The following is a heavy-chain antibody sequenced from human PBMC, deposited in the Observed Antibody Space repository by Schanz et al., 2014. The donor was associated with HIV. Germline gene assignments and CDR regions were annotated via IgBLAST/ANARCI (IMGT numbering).Heavy chain of an antibody. J-gene: IGHJ4*02. CDR2: INPNSGGT. Sequence: QVHLLQSGPEVKKPGASVKVSCRASGYTFTGYYIHWVRQAPGQGLEWMGGINPNSGGTKSAQKFQGRVTMTRDTSISTAYMELRSLRSDDTAIYYCASYGGGYWGQGTLVTVSS. D-gene: IGHD3-10*01. V-gene: IGHV1-2*02. CDR3: ASYGGGY. CDR1: GYTFTGYY.